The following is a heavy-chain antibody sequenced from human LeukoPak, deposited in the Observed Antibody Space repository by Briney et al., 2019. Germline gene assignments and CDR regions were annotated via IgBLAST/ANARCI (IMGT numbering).Heavy chain of an antibody. J-gene: IGHJ4*02. V-gene: IGHV4-59*01. CDR2: IYYSGST. Sequence: SETLSLTCTVSGGSISSYYWSWTRQPPGKGLEWIGYIYYSGSTNYNPSLKSRVTISVDTSKNQFSLKLSSVTAADTAVYYCARATCTNGVCYPRPFDYWGQGTLVTVSS. D-gene: IGHD2-8*01. CDR1: GGSISSYY. CDR3: ARATCTNGVCYPRPFDY.